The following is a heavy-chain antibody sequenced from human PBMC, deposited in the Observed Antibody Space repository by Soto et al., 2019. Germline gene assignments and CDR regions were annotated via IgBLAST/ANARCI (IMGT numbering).Heavy chain of an antibody. V-gene: IGHV3-21*01. J-gene: IGHJ4*02. Sequence: GGSLRLSCAVAGFTFSRNSMTWVRQAPGKGLEWVSSISSSGSYIFYADSVKGRFTISRDNAKNSLYLQMNSLRAEDTAVYYCASLTSYGDYIFDYWGQGTLVTVSS. CDR2: ISSSGSYI. CDR3: ASLTSYGDYIFDY. D-gene: IGHD4-17*01. CDR1: GFTFSRNS.